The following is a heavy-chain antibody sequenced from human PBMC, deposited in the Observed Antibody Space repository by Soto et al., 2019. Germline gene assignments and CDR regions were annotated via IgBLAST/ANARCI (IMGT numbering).Heavy chain of an antibody. J-gene: IGHJ4*02. CDR3: AKDSPPYYDILTGYYKSAYYFDY. D-gene: IGHD3-9*01. Sequence: PGGSLRLSCAASGCTFSSYAMSWVRQAPGKGLEWVSAISGSGGSTYYADSVKGRFTISRDNSKNTLYLQMNSLRAEDTAVYYCAKDSPPYYDILTGYYKSAYYFDYWGQGTLVTVSS. CDR2: ISGSGGST. V-gene: IGHV3-23*01. CDR1: GCTFSSYA.